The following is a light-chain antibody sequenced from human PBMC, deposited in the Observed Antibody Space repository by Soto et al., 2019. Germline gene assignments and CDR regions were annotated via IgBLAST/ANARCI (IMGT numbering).Light chain of an antibody. J-gene: IGKJ4*01. CDR2: DAS. CDR3: QQRSNWPST. V-gene: IGKV3-11*01. CDR1: QRVSSY. Sequence: EIVLTQSTATLSLSPGERATLSCRASQRVSSYLAWYQQKPGQAPRLLIYDASNRATGIPARFSGSGSGTDFTLTITSLEPEDFAVYYCQQRSNWPSTFGGGTKVEIK.